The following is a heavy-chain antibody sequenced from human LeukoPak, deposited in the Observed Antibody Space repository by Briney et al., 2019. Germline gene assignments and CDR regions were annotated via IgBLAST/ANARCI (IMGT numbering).Heavy chain of an antibody. CDR3: AREWAYYYYYMDV. Sequence: PGGSLRLSCAASGFTFRFFHMSWVRQAPGKGLEWVSSISSSSSYIYYADSVKGRFTISRDNAKNSLYLQMNSLRAEDTAVYYCAREWAYYYYYMDVWGKGTTVTVSS. V-gene: IGHV3-21*01. D-gene: IGHD1-26*01. CDR2: ISSSSSYI. CDR1: GFTFRFFH. J-gene: IGHJ6*03.